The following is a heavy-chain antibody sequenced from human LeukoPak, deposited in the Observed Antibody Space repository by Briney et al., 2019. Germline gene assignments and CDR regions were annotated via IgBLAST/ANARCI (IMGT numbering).Heavy chain of an antibody. V-gene: IGHV1-2*06. CDR2: INPNSGGT. J-gene: IGHJ6*03. Sequence: ASVKVSCKASGYTFTGYYMHWVRQAPGQGLEWMGRINPNSGGTNYAQKFQGRVTMTRDTSISTAYMELSRLRSDDTAVYYCARDHSSSKNYYYYMDVWVKGTTVTVSS. CDR1: GYTFTGYY. D-gene: IGHD6-6*01. CDR3: ARDHSSSKNYYYYMDV.